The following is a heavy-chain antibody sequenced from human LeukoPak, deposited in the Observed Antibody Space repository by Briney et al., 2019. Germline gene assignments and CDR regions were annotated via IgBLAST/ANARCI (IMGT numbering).Heavy chain of an antibody. CDR3: ARVDCSGGSCYHHPVDY. Sequence: SETLSLTCTVSGGSISSYYWSWIRQSPGKGLEWIGYIYYSGSTNYNPSLKSRVTISVDTSKNQFSLKLSSVTAADTAVYYCARVDCSGGSCYHHPVDYWGQGTLVTVSS. V-gene: IGHV4-59*01. J-gene: IGHJ4*02. CDR1: GGSISSYY. D-gene: IGHD2-15*01. CDR2: IYYSGST.